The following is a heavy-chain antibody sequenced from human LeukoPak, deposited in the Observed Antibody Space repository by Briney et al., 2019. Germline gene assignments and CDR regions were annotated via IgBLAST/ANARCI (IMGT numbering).Heavy chain of an antibody. CDR2: INWNGGST. J-gene: IGHJ6*03. D-gene: IGHD1-1*01. V-gene: IGHV3-20*04. Sequence: PGGSLRLSCAASGFTFDDYGMSWVRQAPGKGLEWVSGINWNGGSTGYADSVKGRFTISRDNAKNSLYLQMNSLRAEDTALYYCARVQTERIYYYYYMDVWGKGTTVTVSS. CDR3: ARVQTERIYYYYYMDV. CDR1: GFTFDDYG.